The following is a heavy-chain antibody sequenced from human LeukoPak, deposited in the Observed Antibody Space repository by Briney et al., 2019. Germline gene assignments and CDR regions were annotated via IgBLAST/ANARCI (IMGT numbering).Heavy chain of an antibody. J-gene: IGHJ4*02. CDR1: GGSISSSSYY. CDR2: IYYSGST. V-gene: IGHV4-39*07. D-gene: IGHD6-13*01. Sequence: SETLSLTCTVSGGSISSSSYYWGWIRQPPGKGLEWIGSIYYSGSTYYNPSLKSRVTISVDTSKNQFSLKLSSVTAADTAVYYCARDQGGTVAAAGNNFDYWGQGTLVTVSS. CDR3: ARDQGGTVAAAGNNFDY.